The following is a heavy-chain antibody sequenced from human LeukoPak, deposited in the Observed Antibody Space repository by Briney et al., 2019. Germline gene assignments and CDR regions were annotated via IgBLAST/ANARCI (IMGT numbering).Heavy chain of an antibody. CDR2: IVVGSGNT. D-gene: IGHD2-2*01. CDR1: GFTFTSSA. V-gene: IGHV1-58*01. Sequence: ASVKVSFKASGFTFTSSAVQWVRQARGQRLEWIGWIVVGSGNTNYAQKFQERVTITRDMSTSTAYMELSSLRSEDTAVYYCAAVPDIVVVPDSYNWFDPWGQGTLVTVSS. J-gene: IGHJ5*02. CDR3: AAVPDIVVVPDSYNWFDP.